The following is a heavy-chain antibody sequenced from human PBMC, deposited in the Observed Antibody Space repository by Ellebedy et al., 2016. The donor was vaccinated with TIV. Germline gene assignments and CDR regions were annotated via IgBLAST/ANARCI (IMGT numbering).Heavy chain of an antibody. CDR3: ATQAPFYSYAFHI. CDR2: IKQDGGQK. J-gene: IGHJ3*02. CDR1: GFTFSLYW. D-gene: IGHD2-15*01. Sequence: GESLKISXTASGFTFSLYWMSWVRQAPGKGLEWVANIKQDGGQKYYVDSVKGRFTISRDNAKSSLYLQTNSLRAEDTAIYYCATQAPFYSYAFHIWGQGTLVTVSS. V-gene: IGHV3-7*01.